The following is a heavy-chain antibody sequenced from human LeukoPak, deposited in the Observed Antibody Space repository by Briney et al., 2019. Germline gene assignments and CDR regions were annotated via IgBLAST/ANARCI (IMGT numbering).Heavy chain of an antibody. CDR3: ARVDDCGGNSVGY. D-gene: IGHD4-23*01. CDR2: MNPRGGST. Sequence: ASVKVSCKASGYSFTTYYMHWMRQAPGQGLEWMGTMNPRGGSTNYAQKFQGRVTMIRDPSTSTVYMELSSLRFEDTAVYYCARVDDCGGNSVGYWGQGTLVTVSS. V-gene: IGHV1-46*01. CDR1: GYSFTTYY. J-gene: IGHJ4*02.